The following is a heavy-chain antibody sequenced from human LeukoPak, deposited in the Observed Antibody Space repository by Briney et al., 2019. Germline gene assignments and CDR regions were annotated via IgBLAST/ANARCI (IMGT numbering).Heavy chain of an antibody. CDR2: IKQDGSEK. CDR3: TRDLVVYSIHYDY. Sequence: GGSLRLSCAASGFTFTNYWMTWVRQAPGKGLEWVANIKQDGSEKYYLDSVKGRFTISRDNAKNSLYLQMNSLRAEDTAVYYCTRDLVVYSIHYDYWGQGPLVTVSS. V-gene: IGHV3-7*01. CDR1: GFTFTNYW. J-gene: IGHJ4*02. D-gene: IGHD2-8*02.